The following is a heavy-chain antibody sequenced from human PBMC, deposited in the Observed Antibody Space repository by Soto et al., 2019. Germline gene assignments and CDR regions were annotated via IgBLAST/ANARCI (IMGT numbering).Heavy chain of an antibody. J-gene: IGHJ4*02. Sequence: QVQLQQWGAGLLKPSETLSLTCAVYGGSFSGYYWSWIRQPPGKGLEWIGEINHSGSTNYNPSFKSRVTISLDTSKNLFSLRLSSVTAAVTAVYYCAGRTGSSGWRTQGWSYFDYWGQGTLVTVSS. CDR3: AGRTGSSGWRTQGWSYFDY. D-gene: IGHD6-19*01. CDR2: INHSGST. V-gene: IGHV4-34*01. CDR1: GGSFSGYY.